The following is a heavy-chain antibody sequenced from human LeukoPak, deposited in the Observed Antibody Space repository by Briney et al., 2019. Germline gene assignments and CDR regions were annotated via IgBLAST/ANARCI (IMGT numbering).Heavy chain of an antibody. CDR3: STSGGGQLERPYYYYHYMDV. V-gene: IGHV1-24*01. Sequence: ASVKVSCKVSGYTLTELSIHWVRQTPGKGLEWMGGFDPEEGETIYAQKFQGRVTMTEDTSPDTAYMELSSLTSEDTAVYYCSTSGGGQLERPYYYYHYMDVWGKGTTVTVSS. J-gene: IGHJ6*03. CDR2: FDPEEGET. D-gene: IGHD1-1*01. CDR1: GYTLTELS.